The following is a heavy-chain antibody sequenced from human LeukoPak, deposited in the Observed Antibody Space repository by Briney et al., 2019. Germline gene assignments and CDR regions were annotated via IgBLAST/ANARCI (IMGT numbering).Heavy chain of an antibody. CDR3: AGPSGVADPPFDF. Sequence: GGSLRLSCAASGFTFSSYAMSWVRQAPGKGLEWVSAISGSGGSTYYADSVEGRFTISRDNSKNTLYLQMNSLRAEDTAVYYCAGPSGVADPPFDFWGQGTLVTVSS. J-gene: IGHJ4*02. CDR2: ISGSGGST. V-gene: IGHV3-23*01. CDR1: GFTFSSYA. D-gene: IGHD2-15*01.